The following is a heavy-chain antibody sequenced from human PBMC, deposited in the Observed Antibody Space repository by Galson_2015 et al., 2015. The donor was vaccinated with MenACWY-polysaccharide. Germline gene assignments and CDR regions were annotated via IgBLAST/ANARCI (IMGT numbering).Heavy chain of an antibody. J-gene: IGHJ6*02. CDR1: GFTFSDYA. V-gene: IGHV3-30*18. CDR3: AKDRPLRGLSVFYYGMDV. Sequence: SLRLSCAVSGFTFSDYAIHWVRQAPGKGLEWLAVISYDGSNKYYLESVRGRFTISRDSSKDMVYLHMNSLRGEDTAVYFCAKDRPLRGLSVFYYGMDVWGRGTTVIVSS. D-gene: IGHD3-10*01. CDR2: ISYDGSNK.